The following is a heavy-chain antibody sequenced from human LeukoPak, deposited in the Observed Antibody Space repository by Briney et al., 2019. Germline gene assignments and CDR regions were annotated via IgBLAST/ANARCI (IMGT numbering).Heavy chain of an antibody. CDR1: GGTFSGYA. CDR2: IIPIFGTA. CDR3: APDFWSGYYNWFVP. Sequence: GSSVKVSCKASGGTFSGYAISWVRQAPGQGLEWMGGIIPIFGTANYAQKFQGRVTITTDESTSTAYMELSSLRSEDTAVYYCAPDFWSGYYNWFVPWGQGTLVTVSS. J-gene: IGHJ5*02. D-gene: IGHD3-3*01. V-gene: IGHV1-69*05.